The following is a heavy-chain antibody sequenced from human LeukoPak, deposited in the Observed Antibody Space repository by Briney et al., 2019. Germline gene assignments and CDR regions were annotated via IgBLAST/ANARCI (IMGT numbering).Heavy chain of an antibody. J-gene: IGHJ3*02. CDR2: ISAYNGNT. Sequence: ASVKVSCKASGYTFTSYGISWVRQAPGQGLEWMGRISAYNGNTNYAQKLQGRVTMTTDTSTSTAYMELRSLRSDDTAVYYCARGYSSGWSKCCDAFDIWGQGTMVTVSS. V-gene: IGHV1-18*01. CDR3: ARGYSSGWSKCCDAFDI. CDR1: GYTFTSYG. D-gene: IGHD6-19*01.